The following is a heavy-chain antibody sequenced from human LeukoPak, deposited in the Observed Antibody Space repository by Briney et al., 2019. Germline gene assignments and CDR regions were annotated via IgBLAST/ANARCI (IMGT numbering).Heavy chain of an antibody. CDR3: ARDLARIAAAVD. V-gene: IGHV4-61*02. CDR2: IYTSGST. Sequence: SETLSLTCTVSGGSISSGSYYWSWTRHPAGKGLGWIGRIYTSGSTNYNPSLKSRVTISVDTSKNQFSLKLSSVTAADTAVYYCARDLARIAAAVDWGQGTLVTVSS. J-gene: IGHJ4*02. CDR1: GGSISSGSYY. D-gene: IGHD6-13*01.